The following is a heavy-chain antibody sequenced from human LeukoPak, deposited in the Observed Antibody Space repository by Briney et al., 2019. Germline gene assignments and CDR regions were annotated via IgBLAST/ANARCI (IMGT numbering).Heavy chain of an antibody. CDR1: GFTFSTSG. V-gene: IGHV3-30*03. D-gene: IGHD3-16*01. CDR2: ISYDGSYK. Sequence: GGSLRLSCAASGFTFSTSGMHWVRQSPGKGLEWMALISYDGSYKDFADSVQGRFTISRDNSKTTLYLQMNSLRPEHTAVYYCASWDPQLGDAFDIWGQGTMVTVSS. CDR3: ASWDPQLGDAFDI. J-gene: IGHJ3*02.